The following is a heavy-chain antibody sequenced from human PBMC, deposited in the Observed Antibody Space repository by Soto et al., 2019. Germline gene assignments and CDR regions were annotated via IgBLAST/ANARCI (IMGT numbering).Heavy chain of an antibody. V-gene: IGHV4-59*08. D-gene: IGHD2-15*01. Sequence: TSETLSLTCTVSGGSISSYCWSWIRQPPGKGLEWIGYIYYSGSTNYNPSLKSRVTISVDTSKNQFSLKLSSVTAADTAVYYCARLSCSGGSCYVDYWGQGTLVTVSS. CDR3: ARLSCSGGSCYVDY. CDR1: GGSISSYC. CDR2: IYYSGST. J-gene: IGHJ4*02.